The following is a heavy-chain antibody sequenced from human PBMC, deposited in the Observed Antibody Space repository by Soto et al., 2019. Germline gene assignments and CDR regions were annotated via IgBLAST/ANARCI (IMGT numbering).Heavy chain of an antibody. CDR3: ARRGSGSYSDY. CDR1: GGSISSSSYY. Sequence: PSETLSLTCTVSGGSISSSSYYWGWIRQPPGKGMEWIGSIYCSGSTYYNPSLKSRVTKSVDTSKNQFSLKLSFLTASDTAVYYCARRGSGSYSDYWGQGTLVTVSS. V-gene: IGHV4-39*01. D-gene: IGHD3-10*01. CDR2: IYCSGST. J-gene: IGHJ4*02.